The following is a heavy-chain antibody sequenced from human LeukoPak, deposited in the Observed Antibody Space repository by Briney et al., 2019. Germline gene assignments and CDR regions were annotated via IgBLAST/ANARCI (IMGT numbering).Heavy chain of an antibody. CDR1: GYTFTSYD. D-gene: IGHD3-10*01. CDR3: ARGQKSAMIYGSGTYAYHFDY. J-gene: IGHJ4*02. CDR2: MNPNSGVT. Sequence: ASVKVSSKASGYTFTSYDINWVRQATGQGLEWMGWMNPNSGVTGYAQKFQGRVTMTRNTSTRTANMERSRLRCADTAVYYCARGQKSAMIYGSGTYAYHFDYWGQGTLVTVSS. V-gene: IGHV1-8*01.